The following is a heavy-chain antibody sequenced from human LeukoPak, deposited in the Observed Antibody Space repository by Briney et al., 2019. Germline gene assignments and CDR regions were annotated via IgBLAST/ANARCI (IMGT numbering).Heavy chain of an antibody. J-gene: IGHJ5*02. D-gene: IGHD3/OR15-3a*01. Sequence: SETLSLTCTVSGDSISSKTYYWGWIRQPPGKGLEWIGTMSESGKTYYKPSLKSRVTISIDMSKNNFSLKLSSVTAADTTVYYCARHWEGGLDLQDFNRFDPWGQGTLVIVSS. CDR1: GDSISSKTYY. CDR2: MSESGKT. CDR3: ARHWEGGLDLQDFNRFDP. V-gene: IGHV4-39*01.